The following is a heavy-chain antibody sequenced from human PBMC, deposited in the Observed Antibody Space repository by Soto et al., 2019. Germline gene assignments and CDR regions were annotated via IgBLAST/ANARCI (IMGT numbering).Heavy chain of an antibody. D-gene: IGHD2-2*01. CDR1: GFTFGDYA. J-gene: IGHJ4*02. V-gene: IGHV3-49*03. CDR2: IRSKAYGGTT. CDR3: TSSTVVPAAPFDY. Sequence: GGSLRLSCTASGFTFGDYAMSWFRQAPGKGLEWVGFIRSKAYGGTTEYAASVKGRFTISRDDSKSIAYLQMNSLKTEDTAVYYCTSSTVVPAAPFDYWGQGTLVTVSS.